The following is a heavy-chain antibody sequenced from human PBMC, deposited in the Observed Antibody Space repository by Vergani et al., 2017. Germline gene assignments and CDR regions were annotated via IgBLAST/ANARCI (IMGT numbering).Heavy chain of an antibody. CDR3: TRQPQEGASGPPSVPT. V-gene: IGHV4-38-2*01. CDR2: IYHSGST. CDR1: GYSIRNGHY. Sequence: QVQLQESGPGLVEPSETLSLTCAVSGYSIRNGHYWGWIRQPPGKGLEGIGSIYHSGSTHYNPSLKSRVTISVDTSKNDFSLKVTTVTAADTAVYYCTRQPQEGASGPPSVPTWGQGISVIVSS. D-gene: IGHD5-12*01. J-gene: IGHJ4*02.